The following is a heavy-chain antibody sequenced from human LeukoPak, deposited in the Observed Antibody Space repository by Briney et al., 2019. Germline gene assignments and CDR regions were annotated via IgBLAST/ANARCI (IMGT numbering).Heavy chain of an antibody. CDR3: ARDQVQNYYYSGMDV. D-gene: IGHD2/OR15-2a*01. CDR2: IWYDESNK. CDR1: GFILSNFG. V-gene: IGHV3-33*01. Sequence: GGSLRLSCAPSGFILSNFGMHCVRQAPGKGLEWVAVIWYDESNKYYADSVKGRFPISRDNSKNTLYLQMNSLRAEDTAVYYCARDQVQNYYYSGMDVWGQGTTVTVSS. J-gene: IGHJ6*02.